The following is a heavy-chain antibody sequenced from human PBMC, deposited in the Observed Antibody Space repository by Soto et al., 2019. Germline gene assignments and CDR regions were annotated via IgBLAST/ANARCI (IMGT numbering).Heavy chain of an antibody. J-gene: IGHJ4*02. CDR1: GGSISSGGYY. CDR3: AREGGYSSSSLLAY. Sequence: PSETLSLTCTVSGGSISSGGYYWSWIRQPPGKGLEWIGYIYYSGSTYYNPSLKSRVTISVDTSKNQFSPKLSSVTAADTAVYYCAREGGYSSSSLLAYWGQGTLVTVSS. V-gene: IGHV4-30-4*01. CDR2: IYYSGST. D-gene: IGHD6-6*01.